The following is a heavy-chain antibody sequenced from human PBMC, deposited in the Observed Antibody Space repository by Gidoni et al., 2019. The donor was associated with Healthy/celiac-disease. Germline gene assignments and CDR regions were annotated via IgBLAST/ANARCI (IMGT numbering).Heavy chain of an antibody. V-gene: IGHV3-48*03. J-gene: IGHJ6*02. CDR3: AREGLRGFTYYYYGMDV. D-gene: IGHD5-12*01. CDR2: ISSSGSTI. CDR1: GFPFSSYE. Sequence: EVQLVESGGGLVQPGGSLRLSCAASGFPFSSYEMNWVRQAPGKGLEWVSYISSSGSTIYYADSVKGRFTISRDNAKNSLYLQMNSLRAEDTAVYYCAREGLRGFTYYYYGMDVWGQGTTVTVSS.